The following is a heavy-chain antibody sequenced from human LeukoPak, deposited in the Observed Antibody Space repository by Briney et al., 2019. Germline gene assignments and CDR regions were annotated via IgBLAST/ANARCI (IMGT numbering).Heavy chain of an antibody. CDR3: AIKGYCSGGSCSNFDY. J-gene: IGHJ4*02. CDR2: VYTSGST. CDR1: GGSISSGSYF. Sequence: SETLSLTCTVSGGSISSGSYFWSWIRQPAGKELEWIGRVYTSGSTTYNPSLKSRVTVSVDTSKNQFSLMLSSVTAADTAVYYCAIKGYCSGGSCSNFDYWGQGTLVTVSS. D-gene: IGHD2-15*01. V-gene: IGHV4-61*02.